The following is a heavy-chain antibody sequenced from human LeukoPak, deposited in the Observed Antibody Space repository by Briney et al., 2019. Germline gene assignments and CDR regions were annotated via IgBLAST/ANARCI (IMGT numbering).Heavy chain of an antibody. CDR3: ASRPRDAAALDY. CDR1: GFTFSSYA. Sequence: GRSLRLSCAASGFTFSSYAMHWVRQAPGKGLEWVAVISYDGSNKYYADSVKGRFTISRDNSKNTLYLQMNSLRAEDTAVYYCASRPRDAAALDYWGQGTLVTVSS. V-gene: IGHV3-30-3*01. CDR2: ISYDGSNK. J-gene: IGHJ4*02. D-gene: IGHD6-13*01.